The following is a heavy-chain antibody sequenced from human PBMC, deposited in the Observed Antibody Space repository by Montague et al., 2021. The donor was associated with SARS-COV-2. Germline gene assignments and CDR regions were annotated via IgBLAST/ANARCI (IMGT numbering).Heavy chain of an antibody. J-gene: IGHJ5*01. V-gene: IGHV4-39*02. D-gene: IGHD2-15*01. CDR2: IDQSGST. Sequence: SETLSLTCTVSSGSISSGGYYWSWIRQPPGKGLEWIGEIDQSGSTNYNPSLKSRVTILIDTSKNQFSMKLTSATAADTAVYYCARDKRDFPVVVLGAATRTWFDSWGQGTLVTVSS. CDR3: ARDKRDFPVVVLGAATRTWFDS. CDR1: SGSISSGGYY.